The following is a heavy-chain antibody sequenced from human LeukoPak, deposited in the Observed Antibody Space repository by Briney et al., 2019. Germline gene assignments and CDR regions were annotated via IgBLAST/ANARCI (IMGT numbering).Heavy chain of an antibody. CDR1: GGTFSSYA. Sequence: SVKVSCKASGGTFSSYAICWVRQAPGQGLEWMGGIIPIFGTANYAQKFQGRVTITADESTSTAYMELSSLRSEDTAVYYCARDPENCSSTSCYVHFQHWGQGTLVTVSS. CDR3: ARDPENCSSTSCYVHFQH. CDR2: IIPIFGTA. V-gene: IGHV1-69*13. D-gene: IGHD2-2*01. J-gene: IGHJ1*01.